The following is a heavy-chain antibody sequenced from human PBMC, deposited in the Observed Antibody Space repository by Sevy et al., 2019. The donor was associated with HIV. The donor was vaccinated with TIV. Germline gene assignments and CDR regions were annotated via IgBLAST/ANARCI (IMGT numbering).Heavy chain of an antibody. D-gene: IGHD3-10*01. CDR3: AKAGAFGELSIRRHNYFDY. CDR1: GFTFSSYA. J-gene: IGHJ4*02. Sequence: GGSLRLSCAASGFTFSSYAMSWVRQAPGKGLEWVSAISGSGGSTYYADSVKGRFTISRDNSKNTLYLQMNSLRAEDTAVYYCAKAGAFGELSIRRHNYFDYWGQGTLVTVSS. CDR2: ISGSGGST. V-gene: IGHV3-23*01.